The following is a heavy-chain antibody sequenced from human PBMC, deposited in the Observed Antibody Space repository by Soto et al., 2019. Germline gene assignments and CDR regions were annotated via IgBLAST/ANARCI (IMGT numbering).Heavy chain of an antibody. V-gene: IGHV4-39*01. D-gene: IGHD5-18*01. CDR3: ARPNSYGYYYYGMDA. Sequence: SETLSLTCTVSGGSISSSSYYWGWIRQPPGKGLEWIGSIYYSGSTYYNPSLKSRVTISVDTSKNQFSLKLSSVTAADTAVYYCARPNSYGYYYYGMDAWGQGTTVTVSS. J-gene: IGHJ6*02. CDR1: GGSISSSSYY. CDR2: IYYSGST.